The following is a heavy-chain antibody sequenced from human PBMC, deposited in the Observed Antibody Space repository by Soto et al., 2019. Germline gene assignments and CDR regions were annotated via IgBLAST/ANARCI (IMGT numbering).Heavy chain of an antibody. CDR2: IIPIFGTA. V-gene: IGHV1-69*06. Sequence: GASVKVSYKASGGTFSSYAISWVRQAPGQGLEWMGGIIPIFGTANYAQKFQGRVTITADKSTSTAYMELSSLRSEDTAVYYCARVKDELVATDRDYYYYGMDVWGQGTTVTVSS. J-gene: IGHJ6*02. D-gene: IGHD5-12*01. CDR3: ARVKDELVATDRDYYYYGMDV. CDR1: GGTFSSYA.